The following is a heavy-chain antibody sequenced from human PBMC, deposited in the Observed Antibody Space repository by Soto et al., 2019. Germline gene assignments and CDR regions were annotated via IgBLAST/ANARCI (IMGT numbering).Heavy chain of an antibody. J-gene: IGHJ6*02. D-gene: IGHD5-12*01. V-gene: IGHV6-1*01. CDR1: GDSVSSNSAA. CDR2: TYYRSKWYN. CDR3: ARLATIPTHYYYYYGMDV. Sequence: PSQTLSLTCAISGDSVSSNSAAWNWIRQSPSRGLEWLGRTYYRSKWYNDYAVSVKSRITINPDTSKNQFSLQLNSVTPEDTAVYHCARLATIPTHYYYYYGMDVWGQGTTVTVSS.